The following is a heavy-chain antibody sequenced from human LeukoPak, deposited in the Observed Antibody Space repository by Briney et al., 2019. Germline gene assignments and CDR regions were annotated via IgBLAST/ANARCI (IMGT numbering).Heavy chain of an antibody. CDR1: AYTFTAYY. V-gene: IGHV1-2*02. CDR3: TRDHSTGASAGTLYWFDP. D-gene: IGHD6-13*01. J-gene: IGHJ5*02. CDR2: INPNSGAA. Sequence: GASVKVSCKDSAYTFTAYYIQWVRQAPGQGLEWMGWINPNSGAANYAQKLQGRVTMTRDTSTSTAYMELSRLKSDDTAVYYCTRDHSTGASAGTLYWFDPWGQGTLVTVSS.